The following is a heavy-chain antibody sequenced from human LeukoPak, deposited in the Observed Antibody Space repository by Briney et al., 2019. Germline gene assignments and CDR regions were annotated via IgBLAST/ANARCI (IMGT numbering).Heavy chain of an antibody. V-gene: IGHV1-18*01. J-gene: IGHJ6*02. CDR1: GYSFINYG. CDR3: GRDWSGSYSWARFYYYGMDV. D-gene: IGHD1-26*01. Sequence: ASVKVSCKASGYSFINYGVSWVRQAPGQELEWMGWISADNGNTNYAQKLQGRVTITTDTSTSTAYMELRSLRSDDTAVYYCGRDWSGSYSWARFYYYGMDVWGQGTTVTVSS. CDR2: ISADNGNT.